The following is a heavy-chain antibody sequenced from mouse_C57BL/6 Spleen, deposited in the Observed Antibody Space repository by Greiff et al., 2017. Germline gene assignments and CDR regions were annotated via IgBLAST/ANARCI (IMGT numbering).Heavy chain of an antibody. CDR2: IYPGDGDT. V-gene: IGHV1-82*01. Sequence: QVQLQQSGPELVKPGASVKISCKASGYAFSSSWMNWVKQRPGKGLEWIGRIYPGDGDTNYNGKFKGKATLTADKSSSTAYMQLSSLTSEDSAVYFCVSIYYDYDGFAYWGQGTLVTVSA. CDR1: GYAFSSSW. J-gene: IGHJ3*01. CDR3: VSIYYDYDGFAY. D-gene: IGHD2-4*01.